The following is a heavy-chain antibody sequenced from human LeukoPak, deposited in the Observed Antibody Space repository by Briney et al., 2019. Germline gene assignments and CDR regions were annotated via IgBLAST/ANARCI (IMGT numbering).Heavy chain of an antibody. J-gene: IGHJ3*02. CDR2: ISGSGGST. CDR1: GFTFSTYA. CDR3: AKVLSAAAGASNAFDI. D-gene: IGHD6-13*01. Sequence: GGSLRLSCAASGFTFSTYAMSWVRQAPGKGLEWVSGISGSGGSTYYADSVKGRFTISRDNSKNTLYLQMNSLRAEDTAVYYCAKVLSAAAGASNAFDIWGQGTMVTVSS. V-gene: IGHV3-23*01.